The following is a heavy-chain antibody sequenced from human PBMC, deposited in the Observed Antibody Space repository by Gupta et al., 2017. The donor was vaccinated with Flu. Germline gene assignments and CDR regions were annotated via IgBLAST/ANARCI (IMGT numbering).Heavy chain of an antibody. CDR3: AKDVASVIAVAGRGGYIGY. CDR2: ISWNRGSK. V-gene: IGHV3-9*01. Sequence: EVQLLESGGGLVQPGRSLRLSCAASGFTFDDYAMHWVRQAPGKGLEWVSGISWNRGSKGYAGSVKGRFTISRDNAKNSLYLQMNSLRDEDTALYYCAKDVASVIAVAGRGGYIGYWGQGTLVTVSS. J-gene: IGHJ4*02. CDR1: GFTFDDYA. D-gene: IGHD6-19*01.